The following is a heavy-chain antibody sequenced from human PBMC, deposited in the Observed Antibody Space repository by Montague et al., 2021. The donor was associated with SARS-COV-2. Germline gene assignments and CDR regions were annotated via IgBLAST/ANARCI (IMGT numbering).Heavy chain of an antibody. CDR3: ARGSYGSGSYHAFDI. J-gene: IGHJ3*02. CDR1: GDSFNSPKYY. D-gene: IGHD3-10*01. CDR2: SYYSGTT. Sequence: SGTLSLTCTVSGDSFNSPKYYCAWIRQPPGKGLEWIGSSYYSGTTYDNPSLRSRVTMSVDSSKTQFSLKMNSVTAADTAVYYCARGSYGSGSYHAFDIWSQGTVVAVSS. V-gene: IGHV4-39*01.